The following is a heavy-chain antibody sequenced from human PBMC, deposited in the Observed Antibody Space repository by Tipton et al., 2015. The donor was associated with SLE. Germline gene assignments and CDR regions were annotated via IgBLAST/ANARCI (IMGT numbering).Heavy chain of an antibody. CDR2: IYYSGNT. CDR3: ATEGDASANFYYYGIHD. V-gene: IGHV4-34*09. J-gene: IGHJ6*02. CDR1: GGSFNDYY. Sequence: TLSLTCSVYGGSFNDYYATWIRQPPGEGLEWIGSIYYSGNTYYNPSLKTGVSISLDISTKRLSLQVRSVTAADTAVYYCATEGDASANFYYYGIHDWGQGATVTVSS. D-gene: IGHD2-2*01.